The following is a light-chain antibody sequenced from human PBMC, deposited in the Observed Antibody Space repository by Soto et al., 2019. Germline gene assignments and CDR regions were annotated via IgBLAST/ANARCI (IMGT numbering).Light chain of an antibody. J-gene: IGLJ2*01. CDR2: DVS. V-gene: IGLV2-14*01. CDR3: SSYASSSTVV. Sequence: QSALTQPASVSGSPGQSITISCTGTSSDVGGYNDVSWYQQHPGNAPTLMIYDVSNRPSGVSNRFSGSKSGNTASLTISGLYAEDEADYYCSSYASSSTVVFGGGTKLTVL. CDR1: SSDVGGYND.